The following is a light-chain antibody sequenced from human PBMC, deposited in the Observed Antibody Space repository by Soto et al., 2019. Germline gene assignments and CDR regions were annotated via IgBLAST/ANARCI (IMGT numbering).Light chain of an antibody. J-gene: IGLJ1*01. CDR2: DDS. V-gene: IGLV3-21*02. CDR1: KIGGKS. Sequence: SFALTQTSSVSVAPGQSARISCGGNKIGGKSVHWYQQKPGQAPVVVVYDDSDRPSGIPERFSGSNSGNTATLTISRVEAGDEADYHCQVWDDYSAHHVFGTAPKVTVL. CDR3: QVWDDYSAHHV.